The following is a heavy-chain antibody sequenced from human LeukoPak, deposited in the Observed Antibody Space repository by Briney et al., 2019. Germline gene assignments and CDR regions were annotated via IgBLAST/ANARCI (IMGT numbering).Heavy chain of an antibody. CDR2: INPNSGGT. CDR1: GYTFTGYY. V-gene: IGHV1-2*02. CDR3: ARDLGWELPHPSWFDP. Sequence: ASVKVSCKASGYTFTGYYMHWVRQAPGQGLEWMGWINPNSGGTNYAQKFQGRVTMTRDTSISTAYMELSRLRSDDTAVYYCARDLGWELPHPSWFDPWGQGTLVTVSS. D-gene: IGHD1-26*01. J-gene: IGHJ5*02.